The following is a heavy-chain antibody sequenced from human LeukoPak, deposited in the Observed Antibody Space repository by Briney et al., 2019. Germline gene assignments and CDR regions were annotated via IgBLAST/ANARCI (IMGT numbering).Heavy chain of an antibody. CDR1: GFTFSSYS. V-gene: IGHV3-48*01. D-gene: IGHD2-21*02. CDR2: ISSSSSTM. Sequence: PGGSLRLSCAASGFTFSSYSMNWVRQAPGKGLEWVSYISSSSSTMYYADSVKGRFTISRDNAKNSLYLQMNSLRAEDTAVYYCARASYCGGDCYSWVAYYYYYGMDVWGQGTTVTVSS. J-gene: IGHJ6*02. CDR3: ARASYCGGDCYSWVAYYYYYGMDV.